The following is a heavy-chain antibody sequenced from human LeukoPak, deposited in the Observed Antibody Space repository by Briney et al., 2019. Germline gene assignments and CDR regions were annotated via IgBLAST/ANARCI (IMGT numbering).Heavy chain of an antibody. D-gene: IGHD3-22*01. Sequence: GGSLRLSCAASGFTFSRYSMNWVRQAPGEGLEWVASISSTSTFIYSADSVKGRFTISRDTTKNSLFLQMNSLRAEDTAIYYCARDYFDSSDYPQTYYYYYMDVWGKGTTVTVSS. J-gene: IGHJ6*03. V-gene: IGHV3-21*01. CDR2: ISSTSTFI. CDR3: ARDYFDSSDYPQTYYYYYMDV. CDR1: GFTFSRYS.